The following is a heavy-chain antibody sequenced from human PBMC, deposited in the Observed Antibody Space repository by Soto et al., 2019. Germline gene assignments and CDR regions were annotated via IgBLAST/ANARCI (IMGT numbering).Heavy chain of an antibody. V-gene: IGHV1-3*01. CDR3: ARGPISSQGYCTTSSCYLDF. D-gene: IGHD2-8*01. CDR1: GYTFNSYA. CDR2: INSGFGNT. J-gene: IGHJ4*02. Sequence: ASVKVSCKASGYTFNSYALHWVRQAPGQRLEWMGWINSGFGNTKYSQKFQDRVTITRDRSANTAYMELSSLTSEDTAVYYCARGPISSQGYCTTSSCYLDFWGQGTLVTVSS.